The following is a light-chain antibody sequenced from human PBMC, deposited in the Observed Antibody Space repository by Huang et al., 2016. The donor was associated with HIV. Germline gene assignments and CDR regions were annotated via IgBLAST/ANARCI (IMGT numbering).Light chain of an antibody. Sequence: DIRLTQSPSSLSASVGDRVSITCRTSQTISNYLNWYQQEPGKAPKLLIYAASTLQGGVPSRFSGGGSGTVFTLTISSLEPEDFGTYYCQQSYSTSYTFGQGTKLEIK. CDR1: QTISNY. CDR2: AAS. V-gene: IGKV1-39*01. J-gene: IGKJ2*01. CDR3: QQSYSTSYT.